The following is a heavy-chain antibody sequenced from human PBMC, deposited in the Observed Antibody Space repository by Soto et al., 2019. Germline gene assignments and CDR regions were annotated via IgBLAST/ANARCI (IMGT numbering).Heavy chain of an antibody. CDR1: GGSISSGGYY. J-gene: IGHJ4*02. Sequence: KPSETLSLTCTVSGGSISSGGYYWSWIRQHPGKGLEWIGYIYYSGSTYYNPSLKSRVTISVGTSKNQFSLKLSSVTAADTAVYYCARASREGAVYFDYWGQGTLVTVSS. CDR2: IYYSGST. D-gene: IGHD1-26*01. V-gene: IGHV4-31*03. CDR3: ARASREGAVYFDY.